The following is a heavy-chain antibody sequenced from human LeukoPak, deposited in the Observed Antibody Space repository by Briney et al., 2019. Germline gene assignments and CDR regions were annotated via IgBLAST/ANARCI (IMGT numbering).Heavy chain of an antibody. CDR1: GGTFSSYA. Sequence: SVKVSCKASGGTFSSYAISWVRQAPGQGLEWMGGIIPIFGTANYAQKFQGRVTITADESTITAYMELSSLRSKDTAVYYCARGNSYYYYYMDVWGKGTTVTVSS. CDR3: ARGNSYYYYYMDV. V-gene: IGHV1-69*13. CDR2: IIPIFGTA. J-gene: IGHJ6*03.